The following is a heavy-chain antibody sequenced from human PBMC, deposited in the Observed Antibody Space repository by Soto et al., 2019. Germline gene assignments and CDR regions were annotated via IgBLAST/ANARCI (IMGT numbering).Heavy chain of an antibody. D-gene: IGHD3-16*02. J-gene: IGHJ3*02. CDR3: ARDQDDYIWGSYLAI. Sequence: SETLCLTCAFVGGSFSGYDWSLIRKPPGKGLEWIGEIYHSGSTNYNPSLKSRVTISVDKSKNQFSLKLSSVTAADTAVYYCARDQDDYIWGSYLAIWGQGTMVTVSS. V-gene: IGHV4-34*01. CDR2: IYHSGST. CDR1: GGSFSGYD.